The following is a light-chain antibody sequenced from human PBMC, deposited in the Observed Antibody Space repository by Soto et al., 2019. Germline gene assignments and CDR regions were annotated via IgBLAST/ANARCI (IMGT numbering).Light chain of an antibody. J-gene: IGKJ2*01. CDR3: QQYGSSPPYT. CDR1: QSVRSAY. Sequence: EIVLTQSPGPLSLSPGERATLSCRANQSVRSAYLAWYQQKPGQAPRLLISGASIRATGIPERFSGSGSGTDVTLTISRLEPADSAVYYCQQYGSSPPYTFGQGTKVEIK. CDR2: GAS. V-gene: IGKV3-20*01.